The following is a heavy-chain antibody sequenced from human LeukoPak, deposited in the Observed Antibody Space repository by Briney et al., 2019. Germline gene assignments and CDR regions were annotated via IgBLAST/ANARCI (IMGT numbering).Heavy chain of an antibody. CDR1: GASISSSRSF. CDR2: IFSGGNT. J-gene: IGHJ4*02. CDR3: ARPQLGSSAGYVDY. V-gene: IGHV4-39*01. D-gene: IGHD3-9*01. Sequence: SETLSLTCTVSGASISSSRSFWGWIRQPPGKGLEWIVSIFSGGNTYYNPSLNSRVSISIDTSKNQFSLRLSSVTAADTAFYFCARPQLGSSAGYVDYWGQGILVTVSS.